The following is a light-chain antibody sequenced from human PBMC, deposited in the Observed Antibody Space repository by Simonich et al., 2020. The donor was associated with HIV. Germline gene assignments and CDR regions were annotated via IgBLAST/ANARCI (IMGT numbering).Light chain of an antibody. CDR2: AAS. V-gene: IGKV1-39*01. CDR3: QQYYSTPQ. J-gene: IGKJ1*01. Sequence: DIQMTQSPSSLSASVGNRVTITCRASQSISRYLNWYQQKPGKAPKLLIYAASSLQSGVPSRFSGSGSGTDFTLTISSLQPEDFATYYCQQYYSTPQFGQGTKVEIK. CDR1: QSISRY.